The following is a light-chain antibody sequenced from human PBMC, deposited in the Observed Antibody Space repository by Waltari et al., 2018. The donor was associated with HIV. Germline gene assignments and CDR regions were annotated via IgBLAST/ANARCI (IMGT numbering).Light chain of an antibody. CDR2: RNG. V-gene: IGLV1-47*01. Sequence: QSVLTQPPSASGTPGQRVTISCSGSNSDIGSHYVYWYQQHPGTTPKRLIYRNGQRPSGVPDRFAGSKSGASASASLAISGLRSEDEADYYCAAWDDSLSGVLFGGGTKLTVL. J-gene: IGLJ2*01. CDR3: AAWDDSLSGVL. CDR1: NSDIGSHY.